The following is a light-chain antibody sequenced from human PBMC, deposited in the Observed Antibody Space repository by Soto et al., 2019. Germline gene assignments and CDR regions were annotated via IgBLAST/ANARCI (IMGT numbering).Light chain of an antibody. CDR1: NIGSKS. CDR2: YDS. Sequence: SYELTQPPSVSVAPGKTARITCGGNNIGSKSVHWYQQKPGQAPVLVIYYDSDRPSGIPERFSGSNSGNTATLTISRVEAGDEAAYYCQVWDSSSEHPGVVFGGGTKLTVL. CDR3: QVWDSSSEHPGVV. J-gene: IGLJ2*01. V-gene: IGLV3-21*04.